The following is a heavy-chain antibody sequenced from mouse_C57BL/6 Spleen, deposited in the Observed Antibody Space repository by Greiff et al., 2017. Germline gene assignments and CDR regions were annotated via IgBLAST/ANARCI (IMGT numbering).Heavy chain of an antibody. CDR2: IDPEDGET. CDR1: GFNIKDYY. J-gene: IGHJ2*01. CDR3: AREATQATLGY. V-gene: IGHV14-2*01. D-gene: IGHD3-2*02. Sequence: VQLQQSGAELVKPGASVKLSCTASGFNIKDYYMHWVKQRTEQGLEWIGRIDPEDGETKYAQKFQGKATITADTSSNTAYLQRSSLSSEDTAVYYCAREATQATLGYWGQGTTLTVSS.